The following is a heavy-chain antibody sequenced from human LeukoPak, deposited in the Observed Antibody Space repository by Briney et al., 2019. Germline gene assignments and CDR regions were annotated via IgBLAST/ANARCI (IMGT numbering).Heavy chain of an antibody. CDR1: GFTFDDYG. V-gene: IGHV3-20*04. Sequence: PGGSLRLSCAASGFTFDDYGMGWVRQAPGKGLEWVSGINWNGGSTGYADSVKGRFTISRDNAKNSLYLQMNSLRADDTALYYCERDRWRDSGGHYQPTLDYWGQGTLVTVSS. CDR3: ERDRWRDSGGHYQPTLDY. J-gene: IGHJ4*02. CDR2: INWNGGST. D-gene: IGHD3-22*01.